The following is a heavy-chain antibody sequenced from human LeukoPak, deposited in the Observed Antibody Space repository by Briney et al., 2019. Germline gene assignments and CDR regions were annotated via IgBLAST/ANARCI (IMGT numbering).Heavy chain of an antibody. J-gene: IGHJ4*02. Sequence: PGTSLRLSCAASGFTFSSYGMHWVRQAPGKGLEWVAVIWYDGSNKYYADSVKGRFTISRDNSKNTLYLQMNSLRAEDTAVYYCAKVHSSSWSNFDYWGQGTLVTVSS. D-gene: IGHD6-13*01. V-gene: IGHV3-33*06. CDR3: AKVHSSSWSNFDY. CDR1: GFTFSSYG. CDR2: IWYDGSNK.